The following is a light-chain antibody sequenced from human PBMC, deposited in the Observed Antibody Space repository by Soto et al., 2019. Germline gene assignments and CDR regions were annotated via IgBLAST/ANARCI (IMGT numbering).Light chain of an antibody. V-gene: IGLV1-47*01. CDR3: AAWDDSLSGVV. CDR2: RNN. J-gene: IGLJ2*01. Sequence: QAVLTQPPSASGTPGQRVTISCSGTSSNIGNNYVCWYQQLPGTAPKLLIYRNNQRPSGVPDRFSGSKSGTSASLAISGLRSDDEADYCAAWDDSLSGVVFGGGTKLTVL. CDR1: SSNIGNNY.